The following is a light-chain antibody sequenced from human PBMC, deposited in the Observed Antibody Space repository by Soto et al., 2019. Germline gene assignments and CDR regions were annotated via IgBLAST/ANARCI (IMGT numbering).Light chain of an antibody. V-gene: IGKV3-20*01. CDR1: QSVTSAH. CDR2: GAS. J-gene: IGKJ1*01. CDR3: HQYGDSPQT. Sequence: EIVLTQSPGTLSLSPGERATLSCRASQSVTSAHLAWYRQKVGQAPRLLIFGASKRATGIPDRFSGSGSGTDFTLTISRLEPEDFEVYYCHQYGDSPQTFGQGTKVEF.